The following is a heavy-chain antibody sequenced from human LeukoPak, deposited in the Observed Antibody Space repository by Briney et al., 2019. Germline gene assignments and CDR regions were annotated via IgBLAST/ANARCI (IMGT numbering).Heavy chain of an antibody. J-gene: IGHJ4*02. CDR3: ARSLRSTSCYDY. D-gene: IGHD2-2*01. Sequence: SQTPSLTCTVSGGSISSGGYYWSWIRQHPGKGLEWIGYIYYSGSTYYNPSLKSRVTISVDTSKNQFSLKLSSVTAADTAVYYCARSLRSTSCYDYWGQGTLVTVSS. CDR1: GGSISSGGYY. CDR2: IYYSGST. V-gene: IGHV4-31*03.